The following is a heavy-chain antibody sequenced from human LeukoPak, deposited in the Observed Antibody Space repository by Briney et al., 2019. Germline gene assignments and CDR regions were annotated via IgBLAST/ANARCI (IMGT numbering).Heavy chain of an antibody. CDR1: GYTFTGYY. D-gene: IGHD3-22*01. J-gene: IGHJ3*02. V-gene: IGHV1-2*02. CDR3: ARGLMIYHYDSSGYSAFDI. CDR2: INPNSGGT. Sequence: ASVKVSCKASGYTFTGYYMHWVRQAPGQGLEWMGWINPNSGGTNYAQKFQGRVTMTRDTSISTAYMELRSLRSDDTAVYYCARGLMIYHYDSSGYSAFDIWGQGTMVTVSS.